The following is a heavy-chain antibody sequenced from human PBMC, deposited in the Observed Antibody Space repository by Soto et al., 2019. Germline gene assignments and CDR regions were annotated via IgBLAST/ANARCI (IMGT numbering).Heavy chain of an antibody. CDR1: GFNLSSYW. V-gene: IGHV3-7*01. CDR3: ARDWPRGVAVTGIHFDY. Sequence: EVQLVESGGGLVQPGGSLRLSCAASGFNLSSYWMSWVRQAPGKGLEWVANIKQDGSEKYSVDSVKGRFTIYRDNAKHSLYLQMNRLLADDTAVYYCARDWPRGVAVTGIHFDYCGQGTLVPVSS. J-gene: IGHJ4*02. CDR2: IKQDGSEK. D-gene: IGHD6-19*01.